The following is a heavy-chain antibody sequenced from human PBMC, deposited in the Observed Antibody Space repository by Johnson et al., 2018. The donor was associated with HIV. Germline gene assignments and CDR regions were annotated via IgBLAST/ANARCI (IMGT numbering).Heavy chain of an antibody. CDR1: GFTFSTYG. CDR2: IWYDGSNK. J-gene: IGHJ3*02. CDR3: ATCSDQVLLGGDVFDI. Sequence: QVQLVESGGGVVQPGRSLRLSCAASGFTFSTYGMHWVRQAPGKGLEWVALIWYDGSNKYYADSVKGRFTISRDNAKNSLYLQMNSLGGEDTAVYYCATCSDQVLLGGDVFDIWGQGTMVTVSS. D-gene: IGHD3-16*01. V-gene: IGHV3-33*03.